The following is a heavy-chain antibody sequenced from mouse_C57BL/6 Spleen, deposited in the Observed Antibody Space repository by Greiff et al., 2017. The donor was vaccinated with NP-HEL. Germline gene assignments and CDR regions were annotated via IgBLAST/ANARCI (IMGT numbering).Heavy chain of an antibody. Sequence: EVKLVESGGGLVKPGGSLKLSCAASGFTFSSYAMPWVRQTPEKRLEWVATISDGGSYTYYPANVQGRSTISRDNTKNNLYLQMSQLKSGDTAMYYCARDNGISTVEVSYWYFEGWGTGTTVTVAS. V-gene: IGHV5-4*01. CDR1: GFTFSSYA. CDR3: ARDNGISTVEVSYWYFEG. CDR2: ISDGGSYT. J-gene: IGHJ1*03. D-gene: IGHD1-1*01.